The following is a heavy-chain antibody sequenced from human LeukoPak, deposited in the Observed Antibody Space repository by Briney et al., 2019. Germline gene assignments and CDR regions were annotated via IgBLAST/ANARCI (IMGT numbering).Heavy chain of an antibody. CDR1: GFTFGTYAM. V-gene: IGHV4-4*02. D-gene: IGHD4-23*01. CDR2: IYHSGST. CDR3: ARIGGWFDP. Sequence: GSLRLSCAASGFTFGTYAMNWVRQPPGKGLEWIGEIYHSGSTNYSPSLRSRVTISVDKSKNQFSLKLTSVTAADTAVYYCARIGGWFDPWGQGTLVTVSS. J-gene: IGHJ5*02.